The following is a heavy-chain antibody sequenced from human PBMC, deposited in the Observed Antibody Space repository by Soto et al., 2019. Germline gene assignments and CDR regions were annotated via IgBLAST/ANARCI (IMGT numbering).Heavy chain of an antibody. Sequence: QVQLVQSGAEVKKPGSSVKVSCKASGGTFSSNAISWVRQAPGPGLAWMGGIIPIYASPNYAQNFQGRVTVTADKATSTAYLELSRLKFADSAIYYCAVTVTGSRSPLAHWGRGTLVIVSS. CDR3: AVTVTGSRSPLAH. CDR2: IIPIYASP. J-gene: IGHJ4*02. D-gene: IGHD3-9*01. V-gene: IGHV1-69*06. CDR1: GGTFSSNA.